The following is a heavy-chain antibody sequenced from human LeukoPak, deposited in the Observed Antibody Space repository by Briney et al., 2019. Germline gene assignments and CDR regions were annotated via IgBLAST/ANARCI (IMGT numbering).Heavy chain of an antibody. CDR2: MSYDGSNR. J-gene: IGHJ4*02. V-gene: IGHV3-30*02. CDR1: GFTFSSYG. Sequence: SGGSLRLSCAASGFTFSSYGMHWVRQAPGKGLEWVAFMSYDGSNRYYADSVKGRFTISRDNSKNTLYLQMNSLRAEDTAVYYCAKETRGSYSDYWGQGTLVTASS. CDR3: AKETRGSYSDY. D-gene: IGHD5-12*01.